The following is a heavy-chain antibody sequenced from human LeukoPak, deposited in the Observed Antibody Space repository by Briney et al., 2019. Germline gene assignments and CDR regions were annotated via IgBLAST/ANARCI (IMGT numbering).Heavy chain of an antibody. CDR1: GFTFSSYE. V-gene: IGHV3-48*03. J-gene: IGHJ4*02. CDR3: ARGDLVPDDY. D-gene: IGHD6-6*01. CDR2: ISSSGSTI. Sequence: GGSLRLSCAASGFTFSSYEMNWVRQAPGKGLEWVSYISSSGSTIYYADSVKGRFTISRDNAKNSLYLQMNSLRDEDAAVYYCARGDLVPDDYWGQGTLVTVSS.